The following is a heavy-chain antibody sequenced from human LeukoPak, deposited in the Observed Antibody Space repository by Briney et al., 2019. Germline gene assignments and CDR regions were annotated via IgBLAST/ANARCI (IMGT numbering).Heavy chain of an antibody. J-gene: IGHJ6*02. Sequence: SETLSLTCTVSGGSISSYYWSWIRQPPGKGLEWIGYIYYSGSTNYNPSLKSRVTISVDTSKNQFSLKLSSVTAADTAVYYCARGPREYCSGGSCYDDYYGMDVWGQGTTVTVSS. V-gene: IGHV4-59*12. CDR3: ARGPREYCSGGSCYDDYYGMDV. CDR1: GGSISSYY. CDR2: IYYSGST. D-gene: IGHD2-15*01.